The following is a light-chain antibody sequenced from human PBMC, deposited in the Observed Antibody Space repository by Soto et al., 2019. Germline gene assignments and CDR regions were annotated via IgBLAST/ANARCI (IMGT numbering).Light chain of an antibody. V-gene: IGLV2-14*01. CDR1: SSDVGGYNY. CDR3: SSYTSTSTYV. CDR2: DVS. J-gene: IGLJ1*01. Sequence: QSLLTQPASVSGSPGQSITISCTGTSSDVGGYNYVSWYQQHPGKAPKLVIYDVSNRPSGVSNRFSGSKSGNTASLTISGIQAEDEADYYCSSYTSTSTYVFGTGSKVTVL.